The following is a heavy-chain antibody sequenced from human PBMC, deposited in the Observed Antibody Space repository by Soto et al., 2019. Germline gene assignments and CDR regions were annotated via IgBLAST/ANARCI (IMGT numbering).Heavy chain of an antibody. D-gene: IGHD1-26*01. CDR3: AREYSGTYYTHYYGLDV. CDR2: IDHSGNT. CDR1: GGSMSSFY. Sequence: PSQTLSLPCTVSGGSMSSFYWTRIRQPPGKGLEWIGYIDHSGNTNYNASLKSRVTISVDTSNNQFSLRMNSVTAADTAMYYCAREYSGTYYTHYYGLDVWGQGATVTVSS. V-gene: IGHV4-59*01. J-gene: IGHJ6*02.